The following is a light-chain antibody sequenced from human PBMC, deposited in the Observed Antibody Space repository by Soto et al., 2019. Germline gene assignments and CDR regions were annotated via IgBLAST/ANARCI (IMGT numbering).Light chain of an antibody. V-gene: IGKV3-15*01. CDR2: DAS. CDR3: QQFNSWLLT. J-gene: IGKJ4*01. CDR1: QNIRTN. Sequence: EIVLTQSPGTLSLSPGERATLSCRASQNIRTNLAWYQQKPGQPPRLLIYDASTRAAGIPARFIGSGSGTEFTLTISSLQSEDFAIYYCQQFNSWLLTFGGGTKV.